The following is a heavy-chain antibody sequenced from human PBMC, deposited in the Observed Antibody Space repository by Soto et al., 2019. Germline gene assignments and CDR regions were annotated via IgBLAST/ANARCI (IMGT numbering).Heavy chain of an antibody. CDR2: IIPIFGTA. CDR1: GGTFSSYA. D-gene: IGHD2-15*01. CDR3: ATSKVVVVAATLYYYYGMDV. J-gene: IGHJ6*02. V-gene: IGHV1-69*13. Sequence: ASVKVSCKASGGTFSSYAISWVRQAPGQGLEWMGGIIPIFGTANYAQKFQGRVTITADESTSTAYMELSSLRSEDTAVYYCATSKVVVVAATLYYYYGMDVWGQGATVTVSS.